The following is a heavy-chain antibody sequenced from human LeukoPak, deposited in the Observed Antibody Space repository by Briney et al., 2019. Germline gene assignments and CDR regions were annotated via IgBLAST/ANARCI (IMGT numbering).Heavy chain of an antibody. CDR1: GGSISSYY. CDR3: ARLMTYYDFWSGFDI. CDR2: IYTSGST. D-gene: IGHD3-3*01. Sequence: SETLSLTSTVSGGSISSYYWSWIRQPPGKGLEWIGYIYTSGSTNYNPSLKSRVTISVDTSKNQFSLKLSSVTAADTAVCYCARLMTYYDFWSGFDIWGQGTMVTVSS. J-gene: IGHJ3*02. V-gene: IGHV4-4*09.